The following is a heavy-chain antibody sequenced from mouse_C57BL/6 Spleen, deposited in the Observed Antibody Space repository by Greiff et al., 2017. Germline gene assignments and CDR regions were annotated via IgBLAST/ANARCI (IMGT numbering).Heavy chain of an antibody. J-gene: IGHJ1*03. CDR1: GYTFTSYW. CDR2: INPSDSDP. CDR3: AIFYDYDRYFDV. D-gene: IGHD2-4*01. V-gene: IGHV1-74*01. Sequence: VQLQQPGAELVKPGASVKVSCKASGYTFTSYWMHWVKQRPGQGLEWIGRINPSDSDPNYNQKFKGKATLTVDKSSSTAYMQLSSLTSEDSAVYYCAIFYDYDRYFDVWGTETTVTVSS.